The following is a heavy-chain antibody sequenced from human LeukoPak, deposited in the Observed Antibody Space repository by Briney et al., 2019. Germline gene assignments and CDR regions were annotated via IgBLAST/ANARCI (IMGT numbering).Heavy chain of an antibody. CDR3: AKDSGGYDFSFDGYFDY. J-gene: IGHJ4*02. V-gene: IGHV3-43*02. CDR1: GFTFSSYE. Sequence: GGSLRLSCAVSGFTFSSYEMNWVRQAPGKGLEWVSLISWDGGSAYYADSVKGRFTISRDNSKNSLYLQMNSLRTEDTALYYCAKDSGGYDFSFDGYFDYWGQGTLVTVSS. CDR2: ISWDGGSA. D-gene: IGHD3-3*01.